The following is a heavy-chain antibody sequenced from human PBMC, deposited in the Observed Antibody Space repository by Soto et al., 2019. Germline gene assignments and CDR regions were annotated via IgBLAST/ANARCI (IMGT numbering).Heavy chain of an antibody. CDR2: ISLYSDGT. D-gene: IGHD2-2*01. CDR3: ARVVPGAEAWFGP. V-gene: IGHV1-18*01. J-gene: IGHJ5*02. Sequence: GSVKVSCKTSGYPFSHYGITCVRQAPGQPLEWLGWISLYSDGTNYAHKFHVRVSMTTDTSTTTAYMELRSLRSDDTAVYYCARVVPGAEAWFGPWGQGTMVTVSS. CDR1: GYPFSHYG.